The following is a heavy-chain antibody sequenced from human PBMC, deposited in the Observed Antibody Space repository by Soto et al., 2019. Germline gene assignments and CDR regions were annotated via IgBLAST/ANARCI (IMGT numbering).Heavy chain of an antibody. CDR3: ANAPAIVLVPAALGGDY. J-gene: IGHJ4*02. CDR2: ISYDGSNK. D-gene: IGHD2-2*01. Sequence: QVQLVGSGGGVVQPGRSLRLSCAASGFTFSSYGMHWVRQAPGKGLEWVAVISYDGSNKYYADSVKGRFTISRDNSKNTLYLQMNRLRAEDTAGYYCANAPAIVLVPAALGGDYWGQGTLVTVSS. CDR1: GFTFSSYG. V-gene: IGHV3-30*18.